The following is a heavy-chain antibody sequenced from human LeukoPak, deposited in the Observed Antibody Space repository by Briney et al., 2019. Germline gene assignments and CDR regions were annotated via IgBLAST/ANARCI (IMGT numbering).Heavy chain of an antibody. V-gene: IGHV3-7*01. J-gene: IGHJ6*03. Sequence: PGGSLRLSCAASGFTFSSNWMSWVRQAPGKGLEWVSNIKDDGGGKNYVDSVKGRFIISRDNVKNSLYLQMNSLRDEDTAVYYCARDFGYCRGGSCYTRMDVWGKGTTVTVSS. CDR2: IKDDGGGK. CDR1: GFTFSSNW. D-gene: IGHD2-15*01. CDR3: ARDFGYCRGGSCYTRMDV.